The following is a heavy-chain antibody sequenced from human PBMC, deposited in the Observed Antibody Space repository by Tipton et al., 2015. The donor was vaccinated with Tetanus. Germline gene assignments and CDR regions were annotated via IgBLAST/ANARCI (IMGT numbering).Heavy chain of an antibody. D-gene: IGHD3-10*01. CDR1: RGSVRSDNYQ. CDR3: ARHLYGYWFDP. J-gene: IGHJ5*02. V-gene: IGHV4-61*01. CDR2: ISYGGTS. Sequence: TLSLTCTVSRGSVRSDNYQWNWIRQPPGKGLEWLAYISYGGTSNSNYSLKSRITISQDTSKNQFSLKLTSVTAADTAVYYCARHLYGYWFDPWGQGALVTVSS.